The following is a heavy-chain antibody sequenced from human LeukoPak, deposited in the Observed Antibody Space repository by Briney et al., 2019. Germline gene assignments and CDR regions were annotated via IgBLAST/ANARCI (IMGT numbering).Heavy chain of an antibody. CDR2: INPNSGGT. CDR1: GYTFTGYY. D-gene: IGHD4-11*01. V-gene: IGHV1-2*04. Sequence: ASVKVSCKASGYTFTGYYMHWVRQVPGQGLEWMGWINPNSGGTNYAQKFQGWVTMTRDTSISTAYMELSRLRSDDTAVYYCARDGSNWSNGYYHGVDVWGQGTTVTVSS. CDR3: ARDGSNWSNGYYHGVDV. J-gene: IGHJ6*02.